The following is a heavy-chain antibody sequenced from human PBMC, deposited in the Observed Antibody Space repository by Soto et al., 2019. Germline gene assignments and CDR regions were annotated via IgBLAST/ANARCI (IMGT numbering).Heavy chain of an antibody. V-gene: IGHV1-18*01. CDR2: INTYNGNS. CDR1: GYTLTNYA. CDR3: ARDCTGGSCFCIY. Sequence: QVQLVQSAAEVKKPGASVKVSCKASGYTLTNYAISWVRQAPGQGSEWMGWINTYNGNSNYAQKFQGRVTMTTDTSTNTAYMELRNLTSDDTAVYYCARDCTGGSCFCIYWGQGTLVTVSS. J-gene: IGHJ4*02. D-gene: IGHD2-15*01.